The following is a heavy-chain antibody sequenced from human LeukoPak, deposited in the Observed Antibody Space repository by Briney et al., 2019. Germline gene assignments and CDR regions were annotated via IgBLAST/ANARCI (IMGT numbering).Heavy chain of an antibody. D-gene: IGHD2-15*01. CDR1: GFTFSDYY. Sequence: PGGSLRLSCAASGFTFSDYYMSWIRQAPGKGLEWVSCISSSSSYTNYADSVKGRFTISRDNAKNSLYLQMNSLRAEDTAVYYCARWYCSGGSCYPRFDYWGQGTLVTVSS. CDR2: ISSSSSYT. CDR3: ARWYCSGGSCYPRFDY. J-gene: IGHJ4*02. V-gene: IGHV3-11*06.